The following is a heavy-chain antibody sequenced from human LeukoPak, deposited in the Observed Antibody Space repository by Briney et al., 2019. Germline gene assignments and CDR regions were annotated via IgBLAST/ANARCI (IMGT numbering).Heavy chain of an antibody. D-gene: IGHD2-15*01. CDR1: GFRFADYA. CDR3: TRDISGGYFNWFDP. J-gene: IGHJ5*02. Sequence: PGGSLRLSCAASGFRFADYAMHWVRQAPGKGLEWVSGITWNSEDKGYADSVNGRFTLSRDNAKTSLHLQMDSLTSDDTALYYCTRDISGGYFNWFDPWGQGTLVFVSS. V-gene: IGHV3-9*01. CDR2: ITWNSEDK.